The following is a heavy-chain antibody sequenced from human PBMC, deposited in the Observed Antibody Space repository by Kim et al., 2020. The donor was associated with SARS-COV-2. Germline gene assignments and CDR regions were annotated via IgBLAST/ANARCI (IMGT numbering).Heavy chain of an antibody. CDR3: ARGTGPNWNLYYFDY. D-gene: IGHD1-7*01. V-gene: IGHV1-3*01. Sequence: KFQGRVTLTGDTSASTAYMELSSLRSEDTAVYYCARGTGPNWNLYYFDYWGQGTLVTVSS. J-gene: IGHJ4*02.